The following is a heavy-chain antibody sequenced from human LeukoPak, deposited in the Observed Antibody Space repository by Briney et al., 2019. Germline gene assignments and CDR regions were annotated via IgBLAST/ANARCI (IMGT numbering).Heavy chain of an antibody. Sequence: PGGSLRLSCAASGFTFSSYAMHWVRQAPGKGLEWVSGISWNSGSIGYADSVKGRFTISRDNAKNSLYLQMSSLRAEDTALYYCAKFSGWYDYWGQGTPVTVSS. J-gene: IGHJ4*02. CDR3: AKFSGWYDY. V-gene: IGHV3-9*01. CDR2: ISWNSGSI. CDR1: GFTFSSYA. D-gene: IGHD6-19*01.